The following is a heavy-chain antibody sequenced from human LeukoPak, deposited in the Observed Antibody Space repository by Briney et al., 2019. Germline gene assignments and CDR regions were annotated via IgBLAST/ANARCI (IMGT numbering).Heavy chain of an antibody. V-gene: IGHV3-21*01. J-gene: IGHJ6*02. CDR2: ISGSGSFK. CDR1: GFTLTTYS. D-gene: IGHD4-17*01. CDR3: AGDYYGYYYQSFYVMDV. Sequence: GGSLRLSCAASGFTLTTYSMNWFRQAPGKGLEWVSSISGSGSFKFYTDSVKGRFTISRDNVKRSLYLQLSSLRAEDTAVYYCAGDYYGYYYQSFYVMDVWGQGPTVSVSS.